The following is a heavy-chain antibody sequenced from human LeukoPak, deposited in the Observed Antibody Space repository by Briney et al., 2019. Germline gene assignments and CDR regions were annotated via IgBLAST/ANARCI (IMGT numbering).Heavy chain of an antibody. Sequence: PGGSLRLSCAASGFTFSSYSMNWVRQAPGKGLEWVSAISGSGGSTYYADSVKGRFTISRDNSKNTLYLQMNSLRAEDTAVYYCAKNGPITMVRGVIGYWGQGTLVTVSS. CDR1: GFTFSSYS. J-gene: IGHJ4*02. CDR2: ISGSGGST. V-gene: IGHV3-23*01. D-gene: IGHD3-10*01. CDR3: AKNGPITMVRGVIGY.